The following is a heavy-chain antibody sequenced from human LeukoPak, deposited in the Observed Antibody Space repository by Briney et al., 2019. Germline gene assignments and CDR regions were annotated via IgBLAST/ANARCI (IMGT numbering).Heavy chain of an antibody. Sequence: SETLSLTCGVSGGSITSTNYWTWVRQPPGKGLEWIGEVNLQGSTNYNPSLMGRVAISVDMSENHISLQLTSVTAADTAVYYCARLGHSGIYYVDHYFFDYWGQGTLVTVSS. J-gene: IGHJ4*02. CDR1: GGSITSTNY. D-gene: IGHD1-26*01. CDR3: ARLGHSGIYYVDHYFFDY. CDR2: VNLQGST. V-gene: IGHV4-4*02.